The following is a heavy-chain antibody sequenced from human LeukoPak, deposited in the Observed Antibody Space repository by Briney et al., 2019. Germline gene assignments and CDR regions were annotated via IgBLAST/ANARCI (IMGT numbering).Heavy chain of an antibody. D-gene: IGHD5-18*01. J-gene: IGHJ4*02. CDR3: ARGLGYSYGYGTDN. V-gene: IGHV3-33*01. Sequence: GGSLRLSCAASGFIFSSYAMHWVRQAPGKGLEWVAIIWFDGSNEYHADSVKGRLTISRDNSMDTVYLQMNGLRDEDTAIYYCARGLGYSYGYGTDNWGQGTLVTVSS. CDR1: GFIFSSYA. CDR2: IWFDGSNE.